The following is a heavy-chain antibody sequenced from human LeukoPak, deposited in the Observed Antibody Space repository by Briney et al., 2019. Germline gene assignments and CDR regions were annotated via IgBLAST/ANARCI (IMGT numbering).Heavy chain of an antibody. J-gene: IGHJ4*02. CDR2: IYYSGST. CDR1: GGSISSGGYY. D-gene: IGHD3-3*01. V-gene: IGHV4-31*03. CDR3: ARAGGFFSPFGY. Sequence: SQTLSLTCTVSGGSISSGGYYWSWIRQHPGKGLEWIGYIYYSGSTYYDPSLKSRVTISVDTSKNQFSLKLSSVTAADTAVYYCARAGGFFSPFGYWGQGTLVTVSS.